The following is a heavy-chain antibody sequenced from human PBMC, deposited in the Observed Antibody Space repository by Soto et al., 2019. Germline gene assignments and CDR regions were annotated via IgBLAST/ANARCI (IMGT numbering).Heavy chain of an antibody. J-gene: IGHJ3*02. V-gene: IGHV4-59*01. CDR3: ARDSTSFDAFDI. Sequence: SETLSLTCSVSGGSISSYYWGWIRQPPGKGLEWIGYIYYSGSTNYNPSLRSRVTISVDTSKNHFSLNLSSVTAADTAVYYCARDSTSFDAFDIWGQGTMVTVSS. CDR1: GGSISSYY. CDR2: IYYSGST.